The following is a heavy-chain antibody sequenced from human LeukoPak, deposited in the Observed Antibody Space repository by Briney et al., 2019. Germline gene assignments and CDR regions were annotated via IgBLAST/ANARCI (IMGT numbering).Heavy chain of an antibody. CDR1: GYTLTNNY. CDR2: INPRDHSS. J-gene: IGHJ4*02. Sequence: ASVKVSCKASGYTLTNNYMHWVRQAPGQGLEWMGMINPRDHSSTYAQSFQGRVTLTSDTSTNTAYMELSSLKSEDTAVYYCARGYDTLTGSLDYWGQGTLVTVTS. CDR3: ARGYDTLTGSLDY. D-gene: IGHD3-9*01. V-gene: IGHV1-46*01.